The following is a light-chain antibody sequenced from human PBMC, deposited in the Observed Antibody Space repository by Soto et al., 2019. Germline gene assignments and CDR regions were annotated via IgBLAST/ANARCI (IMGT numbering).Light chain of an antibody. J-gene: IGKJ4*01. Sequence: IPLTQTPSSLSASVGDRVTITCRASQGISSFLAWYQQKPGKAPKILIYAASSLQSGVPPRFSGSGFGTDFPLTITSLQPEDFATYYCQQVESYPSTFGGGTKVEMK. CDR1: QGISSF. CDR2: AAS. CDR3: QQVESYPST. V-gene: IGKV1-9*01.